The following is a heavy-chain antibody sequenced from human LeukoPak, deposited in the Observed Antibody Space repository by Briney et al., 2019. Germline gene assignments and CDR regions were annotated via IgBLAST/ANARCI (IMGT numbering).Heavy chain of an antibody. Sequence: GGSLRLSCAASGFTFSSYAMHWVRQAPGKGLEWVAVISYDGSNKYYADSVKGRFTISRDNSKNTLYLQMNSLRAEDTAVYYCARDPVRYCSSTSCSYAFDIWGQGTMVTVSS. D-gene: IGHD2-2*01. V-gene: IGHV3-30-3*01. J-gene: IGHJ3*02. CDR2: ISYDGSNK. CDR1: GFTFSSYA. CDR3: ARDPVRYCSSTSCSYAFDI.